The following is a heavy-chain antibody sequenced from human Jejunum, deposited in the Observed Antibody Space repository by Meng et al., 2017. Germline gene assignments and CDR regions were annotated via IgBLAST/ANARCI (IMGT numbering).Heavy chain of an antibody. Sequence: VQRKESGPGLVKPSETLSLTCAASGGSISSVYWWTWVRQSPGKGLEWIGEIYHSGSTNYNPSLKSRVTISVDKSKNQFSLKLTSVTAADTAVYYCARGGYYSFDYWGQGTLVTVSS. J-gene: IGHJ4*02. CDR3: ARGGYYSFDY. V-gene: IGHV4-4*02. CDR2: IYHSGST. D-gene: IGHD5-18*01. CDR1: GGSISSVYW.